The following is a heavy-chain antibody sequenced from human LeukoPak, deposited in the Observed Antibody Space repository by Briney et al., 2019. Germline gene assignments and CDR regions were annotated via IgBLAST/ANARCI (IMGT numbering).Heavy chain of an antibody. CDR1: GGTFSSYA. V-gene: IGHV1-69*04. D-gene: IGHD2-21*02. CDR3: ARVVVTAITYYFDY. CDR2: IIPILGIA. J-gene: IGHJ4*02. Sequence: ASVKVSCKASGGTFSSYAISWVRQAPGQGLEWMGRIIPILGIANYAQKFQGRVTITADKSTSTAYMELSSLRSEDTAVYYCARVVVTAITYYFDYWGQGTLVTVSS.